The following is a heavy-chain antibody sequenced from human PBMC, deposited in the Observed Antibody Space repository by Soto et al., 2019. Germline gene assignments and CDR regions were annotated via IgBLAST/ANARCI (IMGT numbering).Heavy chain of an antibody. V-gene: IGHV3-9*01. Sequence: GGYLRLSCAASGFTFDDYAMHWVRQAPGKGLEWVSGISWNSGSIGYADSVKGRFTISRDNAKNSLFLQMNRLRAEATALYYCAKVRGSGYYYYYYGMDVWGQGTTVTVSS. CDR2: ISWNSGSI. CDR1: GFTFDDYA. D-gene: IGHD3-22*01. J-gene: IGHJ6*02. CDR3: AKVRGSGYYYYYYGMDV.